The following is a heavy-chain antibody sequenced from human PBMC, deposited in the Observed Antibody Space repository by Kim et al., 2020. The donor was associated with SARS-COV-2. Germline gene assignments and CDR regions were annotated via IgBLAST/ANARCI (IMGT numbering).Heavy chain of an antibody. CDR3: ARVADLWAFDI. D-gene: IGHD3-10*01. CDR2: IYYSGST. Sequence: SETLSLTCTVSGGSISSYYWSWIRQPPGKGLEWIGYIYYSGSTNYNPSLKSRVTISVDTSKNQFSLKLSSVTAADTAVYYCARVADLWAFDIWGQGTMVTVSS. V-gene: IGHV4-59*01. CDR1: GGSISSYY. J-gene: IGHJ3*02.